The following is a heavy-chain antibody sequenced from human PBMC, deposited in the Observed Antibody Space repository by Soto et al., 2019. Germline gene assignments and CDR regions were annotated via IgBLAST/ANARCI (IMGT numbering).Heavy chain of an antibody. CDR3: ARERGYCSGGSCPFDY. D-gene: IGHD2-15*01. J-gene: IGHJ4*02. CDR2: IYYSGST. CDR1: GGSISSYY. V-gene: IGHV4-59*01. Sequence: SETLSLTCTVSGGSISSYYWSWIRQPPGKGLEWIGYIYYSGSTNYNPSLKSRVTISVDTSKNQFSLKLSSVTAADTAVYYCARERGYCSGGSCPFDYWGQGTLVTVSS.